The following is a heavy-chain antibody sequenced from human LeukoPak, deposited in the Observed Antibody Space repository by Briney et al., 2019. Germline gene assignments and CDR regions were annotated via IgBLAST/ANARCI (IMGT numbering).Heavy chain of an antibody. CDR3: AREEDSNSLQH. V-gene: IGHV3-66*01. J-gene: IGHJ1*01. Sequence: GGSLRLSCAASGFTVSSNYMSWVRQAPGKGLEWVSVIYSGGSTYYADSVKGRFTISRDNSKNTLYLQMNSLRAEDTAVYYCAREEDSNSLQHWGQGTLVTVSS. D-gene: IGHD4-23*01. CDR2: IYSGGST. CDR1: GFTVSSNY.